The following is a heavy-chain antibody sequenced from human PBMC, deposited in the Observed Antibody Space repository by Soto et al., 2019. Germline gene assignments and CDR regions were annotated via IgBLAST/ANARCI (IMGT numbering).Heavy chain of an antibody. Sequence: SVKVSCKASGGTFSSYAISWVRQAPGQGLEWLGWFIPIFGTANYAQKFQGRVTITADESTSTAYMELSSLSSEDTAVYYCARWVFGGVSLYYYYGMDVWGQGTTVTVSS. CDR3: ARWVFGGVSLYYYYGMDV. CDR2: FIPIFGTA. CDR1: GGTFSSYA. V-gene: IGHV1-69*13. J-gene: IGHJ6*02. D-gene: IGHD3-16*01.